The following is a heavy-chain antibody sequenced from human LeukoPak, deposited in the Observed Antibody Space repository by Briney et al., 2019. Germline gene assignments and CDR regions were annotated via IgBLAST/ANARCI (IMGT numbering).Heavy chain of an antibody. J-gene: IGHJ4*02. CDR3: ATGPTMPEPDTSPGLLDF. D-gene: IGHD2-2*01. CDR2: VDSERGAA. Sequence: ASVKVSCKVSGYSHTQLSTHSVRQARGRELEWMGGVDSERGAAMYAQKLQGRVTMTEDTSTDTAYMKLNSLTSDDTAVYYCATGPTMPEPDTSPGLLDFWGQGTLVTVSS. CDR1: GYSHTQLS. V-gene: IGHV1-24*01.